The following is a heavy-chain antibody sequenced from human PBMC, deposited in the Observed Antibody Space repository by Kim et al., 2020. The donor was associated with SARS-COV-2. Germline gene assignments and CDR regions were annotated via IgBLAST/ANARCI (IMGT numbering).Heavy chain of an antibody. CDR1: GGSFSGYY. V-gene: IGHV4-34*01. CDR2: INHSGST. Sequence: SETLSLTCAVYGGSFSGYYWSWIRQPPGKGLEWIGEINHSGSTNYNPSLKSRVTISVDTSKNQFSLKLSSVTAADTAVYYCARGHSSYGSGSDFDYWGQGTLVTVSS. D-gene: IGHD3-10*01. CDR3: ARGHSSYGSGSDFDY. J-gene: IGHJ4*02.